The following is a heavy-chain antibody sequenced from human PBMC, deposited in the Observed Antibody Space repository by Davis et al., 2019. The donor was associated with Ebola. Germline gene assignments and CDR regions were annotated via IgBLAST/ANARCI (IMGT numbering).Heavy chain of an antibody. Sequence: GESLKISCAASGFTFSDYYMSWIRQAPGKGLEWVSYISSSGSTIYYADSLKGRFTISRDNAKNSLYLQMNSLRAEDTAVYYCARDLLEPEYYYYGMDVWGKGTTVIVSS. J-gene: IGHJ6*04. CDR2: ISSSGSTI. CDR1: GFTFSDYY. V-gene: IGHV3-11*04. CDR3: ARDLLEPEYYYYGMDV. D-gene: IGHD3-3*01.